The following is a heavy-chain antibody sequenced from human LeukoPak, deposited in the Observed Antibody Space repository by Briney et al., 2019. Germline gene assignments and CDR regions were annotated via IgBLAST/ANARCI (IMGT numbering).Heavy chain of an antibody. J-gene: IGHJ4*02. CDR2: INHSGST. CDR3: ARGRTTDYDYVWGSYRYTAHFDY. V-gene: IGHV4-34*01. D-gene: IGHD3-16*02. Sequence: SETLSLTCAVYGVSFSGYYWSWLRQPPGKGLEWIVEINHSGSTNYNPSLKSRVTISVDTSNNQFSLQLSSVTAADTAVYYWARGRTTDYDYVWGSYRYTAHFDYWGQGTLVTVA. CDR1: GVSFSGYY.